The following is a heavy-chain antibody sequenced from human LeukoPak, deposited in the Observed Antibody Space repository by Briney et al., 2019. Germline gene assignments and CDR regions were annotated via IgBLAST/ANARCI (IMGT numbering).Heavy chain of an antibody. V-gene: IGHV4-38-2*02. CDR2: IYHSGST. Sequence: SETLSLTCTVSGYSISSGYYWGWIRQPPGKGLEWIGSIYHSGSTYYNPSLKSRVTISVDTSKNQFSLKLSSVTAADTAVYYCASRTVAGRPWFDPWGQGTLVTVSS. CDR1: GYSISSGYY. J-gene: IGHJ5*02. CDR3: ASRTVAGRPWFDP. D-gene: IGHD6-19*01.